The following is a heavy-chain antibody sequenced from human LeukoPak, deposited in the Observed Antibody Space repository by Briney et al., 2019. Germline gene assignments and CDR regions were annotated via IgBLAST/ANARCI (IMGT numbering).Heavy chain of an antibody. CDR2: IKQDGSDK. CDR1: GFTFTSYW. V-gene: IGHV3-7*05. J-gene: IGHJ1*01. D-gene: IGHD3-22*01. CDR3: ASSYFDNRGSGYFQH. Sequence: GGSLRLSCAASGFTFTSYWMSWVRQAPGKGLEWVANIKQDGSDKYYVDSVKGRFTISRGNSNNTLYLQMNSLRAEDTAVYYCASSYFDNRGSGYFQHWGQGTLVTVSS.